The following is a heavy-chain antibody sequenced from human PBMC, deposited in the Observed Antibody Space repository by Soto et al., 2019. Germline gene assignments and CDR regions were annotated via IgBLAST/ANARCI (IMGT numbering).Heavy chain of an antibody. Sequence: GGSLRLSCAASGFTFSSYAMHWVRQAPRKGLEYVSAISSNGGSTYYANSVKGRFTISRDNSKNTLYHQMGSLRAEDMAVYYCERGPPTGVKRGAFDIWGQGTMVTVSS. V-gene: IGHV3-64*01. D-gene: IGHD1-1*01. CDR2: ISSNGGST. J-gene: IGHJ3*02. CDR1: GFTFSSYA. CDR3: ERGPPTGVKRGAFDI.